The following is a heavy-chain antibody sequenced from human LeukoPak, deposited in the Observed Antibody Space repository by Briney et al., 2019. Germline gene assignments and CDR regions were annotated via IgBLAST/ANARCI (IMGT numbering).Heavy chain of an antibody. J-gene: IGHJ4*02. CDR2: IKWNGGST. CDR1: GITFSSYW. V-gene: IGHV3-20*04. Sequence: GGSLRLSCAASGITFSSYWMSWVRQAPGKGLEWVSSIKWNGGSTGYADSVKGRFTISRDNAKNSLYLQMNSLRAEDTALYYCARDGGDCSGDSCYVDYWGQGTLVTVSS. CDR3: ARDGGDCSGDSCYVDY. D-gene: IGHD2-15*01.